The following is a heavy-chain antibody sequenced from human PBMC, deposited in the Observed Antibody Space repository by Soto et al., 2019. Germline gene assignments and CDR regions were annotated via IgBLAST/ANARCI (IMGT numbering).Heavy chain of an antibody. J-gene: IGHJ3*02. D-gene: IGHD2-15*01. CDR3: ATQNAAEGAFDI. Sequence: EAQLLESGGGLVQPGGSLRLSCTASGFDFINNAMAWVRQAPGKGLEWVSTISADISYTYYADSVKGRFTISRDNSKLTVYLQMNSLRADDTAVYYCATQNAAEGAFDIWGQGTMVTVSS. CDR1: GFDFINNA. CDR2: ISADISYT. V-gene: IGHV3-23*01.